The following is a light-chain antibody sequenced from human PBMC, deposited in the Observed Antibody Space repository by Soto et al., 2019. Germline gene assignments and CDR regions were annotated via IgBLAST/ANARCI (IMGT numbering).Light chain of an antibody. V-gene: IGKV3-20*01. CDR2: GAS. J-gene: IGKJ1*01. CDR1: QSVRNNY. CDR3: QQYGSSPT. Sequence: EIVLTQSPGTLSLSPGERATLSCRASQSVRNNYLAWYQQKPGQAPRRLIFGASGRASGIPDRFSGSGSGTDFTLTISRLEPEDFAVYYCQQYGSSPTFGQGTKVEIK.